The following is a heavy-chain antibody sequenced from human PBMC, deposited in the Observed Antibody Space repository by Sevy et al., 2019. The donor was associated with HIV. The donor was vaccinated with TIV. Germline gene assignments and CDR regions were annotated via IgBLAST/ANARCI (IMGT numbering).Heavy chain of an antibody. CDR1: GFTFSSYA. D-gene: IGHD5-18*01. CDR3: ARDREDTEYYFDY. V-gene: IGHV3-30-3*01. Sequence: GGSLRLSCAASGFTFSSYAMHWVRQAPGKGLERVAVISYDGSNKYYADSVKGRFTISRDNSKNTLYLQMNSLRAEDTAVYYCARDREDTEYYFDYWCQGTLVTVSS. J-gene: IGHJ4*02. CDR2: ISYDGSNK.